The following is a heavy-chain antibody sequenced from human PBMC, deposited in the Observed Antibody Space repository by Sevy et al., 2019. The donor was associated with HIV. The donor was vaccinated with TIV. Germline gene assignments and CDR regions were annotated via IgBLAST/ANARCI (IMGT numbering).Heavy chain of an antibody. CDR1: GFTFSSYA. V-gene: IGHV3-23*01. J-gene: IGHJ3*02. Sequence: GGSLRLSCAASGFTFSSYAMSWVRQAPGKGLEWVSAISGSGGSTYYADSVKGRFTISRDNFKNTLYLQMNSLRAEDTAVYYCATPYYYDSSGPWAFDIWGQGTMVTVSS. D-gene: IGHD3-22*01. CDR2: ISGSGGST. CDR3: ATPYYYDSSGPWAFDI.